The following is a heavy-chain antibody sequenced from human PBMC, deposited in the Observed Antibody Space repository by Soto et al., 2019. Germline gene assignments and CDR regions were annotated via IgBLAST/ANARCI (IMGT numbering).Heavy chain of an antibody. Sequence: EVQLVESGGGLVKPGGSLRLSCAASGFTFNNAWMSWVRQAPGKGLEWVGRIISKTDGGTTDYAAPVKGRFTISRDDSKNTLYLQMNSLKTADTAVYYCTTDLRWEGPLLIDAFAIWGQGTMVTVSS. CDR1: GFTFNNAW. CDR3: TTDLRWEGPLLIDAFAI. D-gene: IGHD1-26*01. CDR2: IISKTDGGTT. J-gene: IGHJ3*02. V-gene: IGHV3-15*01.